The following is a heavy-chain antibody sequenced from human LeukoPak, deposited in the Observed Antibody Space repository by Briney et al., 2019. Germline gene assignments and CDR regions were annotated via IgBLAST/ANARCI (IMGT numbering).Heavy chain of an antibody. CDR2: INPNSGGT. J-gene: IGHJ4*02. V-gene: IGHV1-2*02. D-gene: IGHD2-2*02. CDR1: GYTFTGYY. CDR3: ASLHWDIVVVPAAITKGTVDY. Sequence: ASVKVSCKASGYTFTGYYMHRVRQAPGQGLEWMGWINPNSGGTNYAQKFQGRVTMTRDTSISTACMELSRLRSDDTAVYYCASLHWDIVVVPAAITKGTVDYWGQGTLVTVSS.